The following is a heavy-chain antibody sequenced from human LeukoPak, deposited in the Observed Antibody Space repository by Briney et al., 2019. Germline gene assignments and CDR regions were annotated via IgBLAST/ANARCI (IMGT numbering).Heavy chain of an antibody. CDR1: GFTFSSYS. D-gene: IGHD6-19*01. Sequence: GGSLRLSCAASGFTFSSYSMNWVRQAPGKGPEWVSSISSSSSYIYYADSVKGRVTISRDNAKNSLYLQMNSLRAEDTAVYYCARDRIAVAAVDPWGQGTLVTVSS. J-gene: IGHJ5*02. CDR2: ISSSSSYI. V-gene: IGHV3-21*01. CDR3: ARDRIAVAAVDP.